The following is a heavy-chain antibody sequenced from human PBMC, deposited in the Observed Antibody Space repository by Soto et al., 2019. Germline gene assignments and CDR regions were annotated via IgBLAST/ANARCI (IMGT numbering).Heavy chain of an antibody. D-gene: IGHD3-10*01. J-gene: IGHJ6*02. CDR1: GYTFTSYG. CDR2: ISAYNGNT. Sequence: ASVKVSCKASGYTFTSYGISWVRQAPGQGLEWMGWISAYNGNTNYAQKLQGRATMTTATSTSTAYMELRSLRSDDTAVYYCAREPVYYGSASYYPAGYYYGMDVWG. V-gene: IGHV1-18*01. CDR3: AREPVYYGSASYYPAGYYYGMDV.